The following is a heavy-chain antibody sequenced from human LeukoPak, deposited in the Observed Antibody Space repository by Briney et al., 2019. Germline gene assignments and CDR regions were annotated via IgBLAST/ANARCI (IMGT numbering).Heavy chain of an antibody. Sequence: GRSLRLSCAASGFTFDDYAMHWVRQAPGKGLEWVSGISWNSGSIGYADSVKGRFTISRDNAKNSLYLQMNNLRAEDMALYYCAKDAGIAAGWGAFDIWGQGTMVTVSS. V-gene: IGHV3-9*03. D-gene: IGHD6-13*01. CDR1: GFTFDDYA. CDR2: ISWNSGSI. J-gene: IGHJ3*02. CDR3: AKDAGIAAGWGAFDI.